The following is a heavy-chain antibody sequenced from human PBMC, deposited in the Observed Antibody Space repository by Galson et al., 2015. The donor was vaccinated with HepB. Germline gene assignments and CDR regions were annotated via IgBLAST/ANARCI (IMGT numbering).Heavy chain of an antibody. Sequence: SVKVSCKAFGYTFTSHDINWVRQGTGQGPEWIGWLNPSSGKTGFAQKFQGRFTMTRDNSIDTAYMELSSLTSEDTAVYFCARGGGYYDTSGYHVDAFKFWGQGTM. J-gene: IGHJ3*01. D-gene: IGHD3-22*01. CDR3: ARGGGYYDTSGYHVDAFKF. CDR1: GYTFTSHD. CDR2: LNPSSGKT. V-gene: IGHV1-8*01.